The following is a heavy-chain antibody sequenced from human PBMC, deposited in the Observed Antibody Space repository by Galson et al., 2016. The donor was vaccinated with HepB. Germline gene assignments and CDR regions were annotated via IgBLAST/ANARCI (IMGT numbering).Heavy chain of an antibody. CDR3: ARHAPNEGSGWILYFDL. J-gene: IGHJ2*01. Sequence: TLSLTCTVSGGSISSSSDYWGWIRQPPGKGLEWNGSIYYSGRTYNNPSLRSRVSISVDTSKNQFSLKLSSVTAADTGVYYCARHAPNEGSGWILYFDLWGRGTLVTVSS. CDR2: IYYSGRT. D-gene: IGHD6-19*01. V-gene: IGHV4-39*01. CDR1: GGSISSSSDY.